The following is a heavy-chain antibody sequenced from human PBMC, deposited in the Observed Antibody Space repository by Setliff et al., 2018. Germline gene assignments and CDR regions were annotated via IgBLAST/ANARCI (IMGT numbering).Heavy chain of an antibody. CDR1: GVSISSHY. V-gene: IGHV4-59*11. Sequence: SETLSLTCTVSGVSISSHYWSWVRQPPGKGLEWIGYIYYSGTAYYNPSLKSRVTVIVDTSKNQFSLSLTSVTAADTAVYYCAKGDGGYPSDSWGQGILVTVSS. D-gene: IGHD2-15*01. J-gene: IGHJ4*02. CDR2: IYYSGTA. CDR3: AKGDGGYPSDS.